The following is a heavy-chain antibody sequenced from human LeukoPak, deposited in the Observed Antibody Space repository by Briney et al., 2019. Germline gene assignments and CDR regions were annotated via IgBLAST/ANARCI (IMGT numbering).Heavy chain of an antibody. Sequence: PGGSLRLSCAAYGFTFSSYSMNWVRQAPGKGLEWVSYISSSSSTIYYADSVKGRFTISRDNAKNSLYLQMNSLRAEDTAVYYCARDWGGVYGDYGLVDYWGQGTLVTVSS. V-gene: IGHV3-48*04. J-gene: IGHJ4*02. D-gene: IGHD4-17*01. CDR1: GFTFSSYS. CDR2: ISSSSSTI. CDR3: ARDWGGVYGDYGLVDY.